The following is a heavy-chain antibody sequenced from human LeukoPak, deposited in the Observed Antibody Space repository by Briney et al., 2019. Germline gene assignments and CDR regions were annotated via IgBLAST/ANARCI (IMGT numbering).Heavy chain of an antibody. V-gene: IGHV3-30-3*01. D-gene: IGHD2-2*02. J-gene: IGHJ4*02. CDR2: ISYDGSNK. CDR3: ARESAAIGGLDY. Sequence: GRSLRLSCAASGFTFSSYAMHWVRQAPGKGLEWVAVISYDGSNKYYADSVKGRFTISRDNSKNTLYLQMNSLRAEDTAVYYCARESAAIGGLDYWGQGTPVTVSS. CDR1: GFTFSSYA.